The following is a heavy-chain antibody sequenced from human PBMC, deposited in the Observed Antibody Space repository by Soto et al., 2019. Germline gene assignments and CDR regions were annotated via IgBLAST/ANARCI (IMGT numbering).Heavy chain of an antibody. V-gene: IGHV4-59*01. D-gene: IGHD6-13*01. CDR1: RGPICRSY. CDR2: VYHSGST. CDR3: TSSYSTSSSPDY. Sequence: SVNLYLTCTVSRGPICRSYWNWILQPPGRGLEWIGYVYHSGSTNYSPSLKSRVSMSVDVSRDHFSLTLHSVTAADTAVYFCTSSYSTSSSPDYWGQGILVTVSS. J-gene: IGHJ4*02.